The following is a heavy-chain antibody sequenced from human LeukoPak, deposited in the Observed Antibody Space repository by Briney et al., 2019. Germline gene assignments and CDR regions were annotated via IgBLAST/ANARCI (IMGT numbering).Heavy chain of an antibody. CDR1: GGSISSSSYY. D-gene: IGHD3-22*01. CDR3: ARDPSTIITMIVVVDSWFDP. V-gene: IGHV4-39*07. J-gene: IGHJ5*02. CDR2: IYYSGST. Sequence: SETLSLTCTVSGGSISSSSYYWGWIRQPPGKGLEWIGSIYYSGSTYYNPSLKSRVTISVDTSKNQFSLKLSSVTAADTAVYYCARDPSTIITMIVVVDSWFDPWGQGTLVTVSS.